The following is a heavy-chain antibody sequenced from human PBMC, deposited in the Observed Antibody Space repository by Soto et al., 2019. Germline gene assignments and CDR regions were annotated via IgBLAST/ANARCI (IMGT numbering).Heavy chain of an antibody. Sequence: GGSLRLSCAASGFTFSDHYMDWVRQAPGKGLEWVGRTRNKANSYTTEYAASVKGRFTISRDESKSSLYLQMNSLNTEDTAVYYCTRALSGSFHFAYWGQGTLVTVS. J-gene: IGHJ4*02. CDR1: GFTFSDHY. D-gene: IGHD1-26*01. V-gene: IGHV3-72*01. CDR3: TRALSGSFHFAY. CDR2: TRNKANSYTT.